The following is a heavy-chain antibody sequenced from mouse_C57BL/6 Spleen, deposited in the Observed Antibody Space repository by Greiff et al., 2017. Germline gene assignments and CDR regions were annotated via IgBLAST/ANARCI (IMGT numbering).Heavy chain of an antibody. CDR3: TKPAVVAKGGYFDV. D-gene: IGHD1-1*01. CDR2: IDPEDGDT. CDR1: GFNIKDYY. V-gene: IGHV14-1*01. Sequence: EVQLQQSGAELVRPGASVKLSCTASGFNIKDYYMHWVKQRPEQGLEWIGRIDPEDGDTEYAPKFQGKATMTADTSANTAYLQLSSLTSEDTAVYYCTKPAVVAKGGYFDVWGTGTTVTVSS. J-gene: IGHJ1*03.